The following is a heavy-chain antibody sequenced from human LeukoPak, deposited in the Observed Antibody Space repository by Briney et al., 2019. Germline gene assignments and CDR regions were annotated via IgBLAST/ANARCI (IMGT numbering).Heavy chain of an antibody. Sequence: SETLSLTCAVSGGSVSAYYWSWIRQTPGKGLEWIGEITHSGGPDYNPSLKSRVTISVDTSRNQFSLKLSSVTAADTAVYYCARHHDSDLYYFDYWGQGTLVTVSS. CDR3: ARHHDSDLYYFDY. CDR1: GGSVSAYY. CDR2: ITHSGGP. D-gene: IGHD3-3*01. J-gene: IGHJ4*02. V-gene: IGHV4-34*01.